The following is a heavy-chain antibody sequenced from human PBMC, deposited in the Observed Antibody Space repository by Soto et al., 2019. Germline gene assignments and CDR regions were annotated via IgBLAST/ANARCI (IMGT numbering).Heavy chain of an antibody. D-gene: IGHD2-21*01. J-gene: IGHJ6*02. V-gene: IGHV1-3*01. CDR3: ALKRLVTPPLYGIDV. CDR1: GYTFTSYA. Sequence: GASVKVSCKASGYTFTSYAMHWVRQAPGQRLEWMGWINAGNGNTKYSQKFQGRVTITRDTSASTAYMELSSLRSEDTAVYYCALKRLVTPPLYGIDVRAQRTTDTGSS. CDR2: INAGNGNT.